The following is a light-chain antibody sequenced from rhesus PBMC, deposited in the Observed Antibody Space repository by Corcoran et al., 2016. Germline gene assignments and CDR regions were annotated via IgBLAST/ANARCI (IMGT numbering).Light chain of an antibody. Sequence: DIQMTQSPSSLSASVGDTVTITCRASQGISSGSAWYQQKPGKAHKLLIYKAASLQSGGPSRCSGSGSGTDFTLTIRCLHSEDLAAYYCQRYVSKPWTFGQLTKVEIK. V-gene: IGKV1-22*01. CDR3: QRYVSKPWT. CDR2: KAA. J-gene: IGKJ1*01. CDR1: QGISSG.